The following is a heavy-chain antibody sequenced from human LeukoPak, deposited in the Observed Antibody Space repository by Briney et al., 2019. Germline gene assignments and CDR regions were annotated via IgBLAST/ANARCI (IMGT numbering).Heavy chain of an antibody. CDR1: GFTFGSYA. Sequence: GGSLRVSWAASGFTFGSYAMSWVRLAPWKGPEWVSSISGRGGSTYYADPVKRRFTISRDTSKNTLYLQMNSVRADDTAVYYCAKDRSGGGAYYYGMDLWGQGTRVTVSS. CDR2: ISGRGGST. D-gene: IGHD5-12*01. CDR3: AKDRSGGGAYYYGMDL. V-gene: IGHV3-23*01. J-gene: IGHJ6*02.